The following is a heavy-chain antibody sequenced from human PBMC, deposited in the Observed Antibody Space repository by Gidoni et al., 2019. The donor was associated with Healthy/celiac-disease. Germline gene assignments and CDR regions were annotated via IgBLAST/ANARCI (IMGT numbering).Heavy chain of an antibody. Sequence: EVQLLESGGGLVQPGGSLRLSCAASGFTFSSYAMSWVRQAPGKGLEWVSAISGSGGSTYYADSVKGRFTISRDNSKNTLYLQMNSLRAEDTAVYYCAKGQAEYSSGWYWWYFDLWGRGTLVTVSS. D-gene: IGHD6-19*01. CDR1: GFTFSSYA. CDR2: ISGSGGST. CDR3: AKGQAEYSSGWYWWYFDL. V-gene: IGHV3-23*01. J-gene: IGHJ2*01.